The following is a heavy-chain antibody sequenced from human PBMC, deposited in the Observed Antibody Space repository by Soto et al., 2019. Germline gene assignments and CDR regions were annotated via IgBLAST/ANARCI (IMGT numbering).Heavy chain of an antibody. V-gene: IGHV3-33*01. CDR3: ARTGGGWEPTNAFDI. J-gene: IGHJ3*02. Sequence: QVQLVESGGGVVQPGRSLRLSCAASGFTFSSYGMHWVRQAPGKGLEWVAVIWYDGSNKYYADSVKGRFTISRDNSKNTLYLQMNSLRAEDTAVYYCARTGGGWEPTNAFDIWGQGTMVTVSS. D-gene: IGHD3-16*01. CDR1: GFTFSSYG. CDR2: IWYDGSNK.